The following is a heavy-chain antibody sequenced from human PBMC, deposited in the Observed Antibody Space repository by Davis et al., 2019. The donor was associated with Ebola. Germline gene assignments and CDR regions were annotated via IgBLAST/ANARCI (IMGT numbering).Heavy chain of an antibody. CDR2: IRSKTNTYAT. V-gene: IGHV3-73*01. CDR3: ATDSNWESDY. J-gene: IGHJ4*02. Sequence: GESLKISCAASGFTFSDSAMHWVRQASGKGLEWIGRIRSKTNTYATAYVASVKGRFTISRDDSKNTAYLQMNSLRAEDTAVYFCATDSNWESDYWGQGTLVTVSS. CDR1: GFTFSDSA. D-gene: IGHD1-26*01.